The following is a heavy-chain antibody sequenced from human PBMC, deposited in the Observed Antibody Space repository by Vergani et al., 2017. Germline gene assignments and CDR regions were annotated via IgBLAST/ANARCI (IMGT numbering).Heavy chain of an antibody. CDR3: ARVRNDFWSGYSFDY. CDR1: GYTFTSYY. J-gene: IGHJ4*02. CDR2: INPSGGST. D-gene: IGHD3-3*01. V-gene: IGHV1-46*03. Sequence: QVQLVQSGAEVKKPGASVKVSCKASGYTFTSYYMHWVRQAPGQGLEWMGIINPSGGSTSYAQKFQGRVTMTRDTSTSTVYMDLSSLRSEDTAVYYCARVRNDFWSGYSFDYWGQGTLVTVSS.